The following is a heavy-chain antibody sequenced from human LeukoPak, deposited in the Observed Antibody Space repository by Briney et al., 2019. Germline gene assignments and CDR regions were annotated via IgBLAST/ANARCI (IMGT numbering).Heavy chain of an antibody. D-gene: IGHD6-13*01. J-gene: IGHJ4*02. Sequence: ASVKVSFTASGYTFTVYYMHWVRQAPGQGLEWMGWINPNSGGTNYAQKFQGRVTMTRDTSISTAYMELSRLRSDDTAVYYCATGYSPLYYFDYWGQGTLVTVSS. CDR2: INPNSGGT. V-gene: IGHV1-2*02. CDR1: GYTFTVYY. CDR3: ATGYSPLYYFDY.